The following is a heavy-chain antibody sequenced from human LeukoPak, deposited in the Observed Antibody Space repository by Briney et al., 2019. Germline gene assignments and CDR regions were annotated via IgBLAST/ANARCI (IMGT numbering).Heavy chain of an antibody. CDR2: ISSSGNTI. CDR1: GFNFSSYE. CDR3: ARDLGIAVAGTPYY. Sequence: GGSLRLSCAASGFNFSSYEMNWVRQSPGKGLEWVSYISSSGNTIYYAESMKGRFTISRDNAKNSLYLQMKSLRAEDTAVYYCARDLGIAVAGTPYYWGQGTLVTVSS. V-gene: IGHV3-48*03. D-gene: IGHD6-19*01. J-gene: IGHJ4*02.